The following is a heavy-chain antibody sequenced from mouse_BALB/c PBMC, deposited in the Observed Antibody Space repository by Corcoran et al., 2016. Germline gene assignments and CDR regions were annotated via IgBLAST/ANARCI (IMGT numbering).Heavy chain of an antibody. J-gene: IGHJ2*01. CDR1: GYSITSGYY. V-gene: IGHV3-6*02. D-gene: IGHD1-1*01. CDR3: ARDYYGSSYYFDY. Sequence: DVQLQESGPGLVKPSQSLSLTCSVTGYSITSGYYWNWIRQFPGNKLEWMGYISYDGSNNYNPSLKHRISITRDTSKNQFFLKLNSVTTEDTATYYCARDYYGSSYYFDYWGQGTTLTVSS. CDR2: ISYDGSN.